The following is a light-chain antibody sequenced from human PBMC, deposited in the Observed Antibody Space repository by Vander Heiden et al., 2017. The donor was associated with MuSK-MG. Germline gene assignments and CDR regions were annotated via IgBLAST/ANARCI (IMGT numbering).Light chain of an antibody. Sequence: QSVLTQPPSASGTPGQRVTISCSGSSSNIGSNTVHWYQQLPGTAPKLLIYRNNQRPSGVPDRFSGSKSGTSASLAISGLQAEDEADYYCAACDDSLNGVVFGGGTKLTVL. V-gene: IGLV1-44*01. J-gene: IGLJ2*01. CDR3: AACDDSLNGVV. CDR1: SSNIGSNT. CDR2: RNN.